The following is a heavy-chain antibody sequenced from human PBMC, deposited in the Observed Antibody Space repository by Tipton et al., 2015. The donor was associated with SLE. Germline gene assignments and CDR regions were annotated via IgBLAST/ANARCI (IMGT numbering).Heavy chain of an antibody. J-gene: IGHJ5*02. Sequence: SLRLSCVGSGFIFESYAMHWFRQAPGRGLEWGAVITYDGSNEKYADSVKGRFIISRDNSKNTVFLHLSRLRADDSAVYYCATQNWLDPWGQGTLVIVSS. CDR3: ATQNWLDP. CDR1: GFIFESYA. CDR2: ITYDGSNE. V-gene: IGHV3-30*03.